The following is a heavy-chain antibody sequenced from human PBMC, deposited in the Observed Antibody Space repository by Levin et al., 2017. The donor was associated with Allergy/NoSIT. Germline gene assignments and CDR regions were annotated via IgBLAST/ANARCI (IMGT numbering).Heavy chain of an antibody. Sequence: LSGGSLRLSCAASGLTFVNYWMHWVRQVPGKGLVWLCRVNSDGSDTVYADSVKGRLTISRDNAKNTLYLQMSSLRAEDTAVYYCATGGNQYYDYWGQGTLVTVSS. J-gene: IGHJ4*02. CDR2: VNSDGSDT. CDR3: ATGGNQYYDY. V-gene: IGHV3-74*01. D-gene: IGHD2/OR15-2a*01. CDR1: GLTFVNYW.